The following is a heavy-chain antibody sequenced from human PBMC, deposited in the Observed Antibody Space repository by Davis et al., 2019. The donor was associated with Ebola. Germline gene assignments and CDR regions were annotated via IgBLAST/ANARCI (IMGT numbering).Heavy chain of an antibody. Sequence: GGSLRLSCAASGFTVSSNHMSWVRQAPGKGLEWVSVIYDQSTAYADSVRGRFIISRDKSNNTLYLEMNSLRVDDTAVYYCVKDTVHYYDSNVSYDLWGQGTLVTVSS. CDR2: IYDQST. D-gene: IGHD3-22*01. CDR3: VKDTVHYYDSNVSYDL. CDR1: GFTVSSNH. J-gene: IGHJ1*01. V-gene: IGHV3-53*05.